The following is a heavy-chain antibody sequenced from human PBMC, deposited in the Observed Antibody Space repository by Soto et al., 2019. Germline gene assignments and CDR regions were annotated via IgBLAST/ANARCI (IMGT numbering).Heavy chain of an antibody. CDR2: MNPNSGNT. Sequence: QVQLVQSGAEVKKPWASVKVSCKASGYTFTSYDINWVRQATGQGLEWMGWMNPNSGNTGYAQKFQGRVTMTRNTSISTAYMELSSLRSEDTAVYYCARLGYCSGGSCLPAGYWGQGTLVTVSS. D-gene: IGHD2-15*01. V-gene: IGHV1-8*01. CDR1: GYTFTSYD. J-gene: IGHJ4*02. CDR3: ARLGYCSGGSCLPAGY.